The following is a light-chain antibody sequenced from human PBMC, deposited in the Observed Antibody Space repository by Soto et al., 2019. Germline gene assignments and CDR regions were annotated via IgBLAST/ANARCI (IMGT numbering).Light chain of an antibody. J-gene: IGKJ4*01. CDR1: QSISGW. CDR3: QQYNTYCT. CDR2: KAS. Sequence: DIQMTQSPSTLSASVGDRVTITCWASQSISGWLAWYQQKPGKAPKLLIYKASSLESGVPSRFSGSGSGTEFTLTISSLQPDDFATYYCQQYNTYCTFGGGTKVEIK. V-gene: IGKV1-5*03.